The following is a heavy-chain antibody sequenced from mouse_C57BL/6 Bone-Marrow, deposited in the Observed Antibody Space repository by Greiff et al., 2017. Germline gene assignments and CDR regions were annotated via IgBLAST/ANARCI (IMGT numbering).Heavy chain of an antibody. Sequence: DVMLVESGGGLVKPGGSLKLSCAASGFTFSSYTMSWVRQTPGKRLQWVAAISGGGGNTYYPDSVKGRFTISRDNDKNIRYLQMSSLRSEDTALYYCSRQVTTVLATKYFDVWGTGTTVTVSS. CDR2: ISGGGGNT. CDR3: SRQVTTVLATKYFDV. D-gene: IGHD1-1*01. J-gene: IGHJ1*03. V-gene: IGHV5-9*01. CDR1: GFTFSSYT.